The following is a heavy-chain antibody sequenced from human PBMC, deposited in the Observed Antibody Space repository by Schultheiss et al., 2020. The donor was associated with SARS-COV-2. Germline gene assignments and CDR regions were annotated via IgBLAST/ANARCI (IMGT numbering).Heavy chain of an antibody. D-gene: IGHD3-3*01. CDR1: GYTFTSYG. CDR3: ASGGETIFGVVTILRY. Sequence: ASVKVSCKASGYTFTSYGISWVRQAPGQGLEWMGWISAYNGNTNYAQKLQGRVTMTTDTSTSTAYMELRSLRSDDTAVYYCASGGETIFGVVTILRYWGQGTLVTVSS. CDR2: ISAYNGNT. J-gene: IGHJ4*02. V-gene: IGHV1-18*01.